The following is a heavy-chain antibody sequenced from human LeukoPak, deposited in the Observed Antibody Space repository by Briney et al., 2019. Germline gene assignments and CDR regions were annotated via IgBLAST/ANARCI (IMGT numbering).Heavy chain of an antibody. CDR2: FDPEDGEI. V-gene: IGHV1-24*01. D-gene: IGHD1-26*01. Sequence: ASVKVSCKVSEYTLTELSMHCVRQAPGKGLEWPGGFDPEDGEIIYAQKFQGRVTMSDDTSTDTAYMDLGSLRSDDTAVYYCAADRGDYSGSYWTAFDIWGQGTMVTVSS. J-gene: IGHJ3*02. CDR3: AADRGDYSGSYWTAFDI. CDR1: EYTLTELS.